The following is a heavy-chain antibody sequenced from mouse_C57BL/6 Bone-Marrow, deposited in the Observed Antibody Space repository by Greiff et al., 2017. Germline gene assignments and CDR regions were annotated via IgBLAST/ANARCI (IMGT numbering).Heavy chain of an antibody. V-gene: IGHV1-61*01. Sequence: QVQLQQPGAELVRPGSSVKLSCKASGYTFTSYWMDWVKQRPGQGLEWIGNIYPSDSETHYNQKFKDKATLTVDKSSSTAYLQLSSLTSEDSAVYYCASGITTVPYYFDYRGQGTTLTVSS. CDR3: ASGITTVPYYFDY. CDR2: IYPSDSET. CDR1: GYTFTSYW. J-gene: IGHJ2*01. D-gene: IGHD1-1*01.